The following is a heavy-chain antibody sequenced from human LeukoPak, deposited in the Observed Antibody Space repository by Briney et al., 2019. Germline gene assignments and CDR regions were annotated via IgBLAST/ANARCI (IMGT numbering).Heavy chain of an antibody. CDR2: INPSGGST. CDR3: ARGQAAGDILTGPFDY. Sequence: GASVKVSCKASGYTFTSYYMHWVRQAPGQGREWMGIINPSGGSTSYAQKFQGRVTMTRDTSTSTVYMELSSLRSEDTAVYYCARGQAAGDILTGPFDYWGQGTLVTVSS. D-gene: IGHD3-9*01. J-gene: IGHJ4*02. V-gene: IGHV1-46*01. CDR1: GYTFTSYY.